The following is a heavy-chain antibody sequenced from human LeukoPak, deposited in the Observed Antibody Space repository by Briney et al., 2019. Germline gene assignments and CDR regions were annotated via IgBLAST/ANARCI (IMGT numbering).Heavy chain of an antibody. J-gene: IGHJ4*02. D-gene: IGHD4-17*01. CDR3: ASLMTTVTTSGDY. Sequence: SETLSLTCAVYGGSFSGYYWSWIRQPPGKGLEWIGEINHSGSTNYNPSLKSRVTISVDTPKNQFSLKLSSVTAADTVVYYCASLMTTVTTSGDYWGQGTLVTVSS. CDR2: INHSGST. CDR1: GGSFSGYY. V-gene: IGHV4-34*01.